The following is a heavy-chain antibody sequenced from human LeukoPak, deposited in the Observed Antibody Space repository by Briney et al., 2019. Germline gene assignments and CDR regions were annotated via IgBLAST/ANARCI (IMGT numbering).Heavy chain of an antibody. Sequence: SETLSLTCTVSGGSMSSCYWTWIRQPPGKGLEWIGYVYSSGSTNYNPSLKSRVTISVDTSKNQFSLKLSSVTAADTAVYYCAGRHTGTFEYWGQGALVTVSS. CDR2: VYSSGST. J-gene: IGHJ4*02. D-gene: IGHD5-18*01. CDR3: AGRHTGTFEY. CDR1: GGSMSSCY. V-gene: IGHV4-59*01.